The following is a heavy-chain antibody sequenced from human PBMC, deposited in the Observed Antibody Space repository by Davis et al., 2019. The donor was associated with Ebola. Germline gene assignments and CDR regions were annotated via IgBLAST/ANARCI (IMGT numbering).Heavy chain of an antibody. Sequence: ASVKVSCKASGYTFTGYYMHWVRQAPGQGLEWMGWINPNSGGTNYAQKFQGWVTMTRDTSISTAYMELSRLRSDDTAVYYCARGIAARSGYYYYGMDVWGQGTTVTVSS. CDR3: ARGIAARSGYYYYGMDV. CDR2: INPNSGGT. D-gene: IGHD6-6*01. CDR1: GYTFTGYY. V-gene: IGHV1-2*04. J-gene: IGHJ6*02.